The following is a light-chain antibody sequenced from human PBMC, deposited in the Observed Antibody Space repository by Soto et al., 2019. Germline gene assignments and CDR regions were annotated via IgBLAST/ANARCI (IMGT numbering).Light chain of an antibody. V-gene: IGKV3-20*01. CDR2: GAS. J-gene: IGKJ4*01. CDR1: QSVSSSY. CDR3: QQYGSSPT. Sequence: EVGLSRWPATLSLNQGERATLSCRASQSVSSSYLAWYQQKPGQAPRLLIYGASSRATGIPDRCSGSGSGTDFTLTISRLEPEDFAVYYCQQYGSSPTFGGGTKVDIK.